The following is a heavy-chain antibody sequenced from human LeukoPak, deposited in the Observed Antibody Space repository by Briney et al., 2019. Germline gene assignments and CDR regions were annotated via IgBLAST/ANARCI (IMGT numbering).Heavy chain of an antibody. CDR1: GASISRYY. Sequence: SETLSLTCTVSGASISRYYWSWIRQPPGKALEWIGHISYRGSTNYNPSLNSRVTISVETSKNQFSLKLKSVTAADTAVYYCARGGYYGSGNDFRFDPWGQGTLVTVSS. D-gene: IGHD3-10*01. CDR3: ARGGYYGSGNDFRFDP. V-gene: IGHV4-59*01. J-gene: IGHJ5*02. CDR2: ISYRGST.